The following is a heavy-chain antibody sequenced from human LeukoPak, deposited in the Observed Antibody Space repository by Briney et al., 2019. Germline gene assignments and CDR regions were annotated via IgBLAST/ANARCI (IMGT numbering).Heavy chain of an antibody. CDR3: ARLPRRVTTYYYYYMDV. D-gene: IGHD4-17*01. V-gene: IGHV4-39*01. CDR2: ICYSGST. CDR1: GGSISSNSYY. J-gene: IGHJ6*03. Sequence: SETLSLTCTVSGGSISSNSYYWGWIRQPPGKGLEWIGSICYSGSTYYNPSLKSRLTISVDTSKNQFSLKLSSVTTADTAVYYCARLPRRVTTYYYYYMDVWGKGTTVTISS.